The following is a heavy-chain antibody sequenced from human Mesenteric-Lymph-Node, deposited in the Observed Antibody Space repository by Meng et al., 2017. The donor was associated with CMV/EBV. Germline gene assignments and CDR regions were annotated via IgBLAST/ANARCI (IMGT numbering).Heavy chain of an antibody. CDR2: IYHSGGT. V-gene: IGHV4-4*02. CDR1: GGSISSSSW. J-gene: IGHJ4*02. CDR3: ARGGVATTIDY. Sequence: CAVSGGSISSSSWWSWVRQPPGKGLEWIGEIYHSGGTNYNPSLKSRVTISVDKSENQLSLSLSSVTAADTAMYYCARGGVATTIDYWGQGTLVTVSS. D-gene: IGHD5-12*01.